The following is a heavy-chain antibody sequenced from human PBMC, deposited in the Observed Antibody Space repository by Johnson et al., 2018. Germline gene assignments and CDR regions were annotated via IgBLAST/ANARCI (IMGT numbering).Heavy chain of an antibody. CDR2: FYYRGST. Sequence: QVQLQESGPGLVKPSETLSLTCAVSGGSITSSSYFWGWIRQSPGKGLEWVASFYYRGSTYYSPSLKSRVTISVDTSKNQFSLNLKFVTAADTAGDYCAKGGMVVTNIQYRQHCGQGTLVTGSS. D-gene: IGHD2-21*02. V-gene: IGHV4-39*01. J-gene: IGHJ1*01. CDR1: GGSITSSSYF. CDR3: AKGGMVVTNIQYRQH.